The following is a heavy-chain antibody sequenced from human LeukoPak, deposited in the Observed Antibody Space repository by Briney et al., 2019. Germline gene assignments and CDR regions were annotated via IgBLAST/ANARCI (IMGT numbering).Heavy chain of an antibody. V-gene: IGHV3-66*01. CDR3: ARNAEWYYFDY. CDR1: GFTVSSNY. Sequence: PGGSLRLSCAASGFTVSSNYMSWVRQAPGKGLEWVSVIYSGGSTYYADSVKGRFTISRDNSKNTLHLQMNSLRAEDTAVYYCARNAEWYYFDYWGQGTLVTVSS. CDR2: IYSGGST. D-gene: IGHD3-3*01. J-gene: IGHJ4*02.